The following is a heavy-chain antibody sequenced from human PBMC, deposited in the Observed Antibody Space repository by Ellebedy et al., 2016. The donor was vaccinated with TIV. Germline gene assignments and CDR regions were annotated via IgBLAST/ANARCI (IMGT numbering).Heavy chain of an antibody. V-gene: IGHV3-23*01. D-gene: IGHD4-23*01. CDR1: GLTFSSHA. CDR2: IRRSGDNT. Sequence: GESLKISCAGSGLTFSSHAMSWVRQAPGKGLEWVSSIRRSGDNTYYADSVKGRFTISRDNSKNTLSLQMNSLRAEDTAVYYCARDPVGVGPAFDIWGQGTIVTVSS. J-gene: IGHJ3*02. CDR3: ARDPVGVGPAFDI.